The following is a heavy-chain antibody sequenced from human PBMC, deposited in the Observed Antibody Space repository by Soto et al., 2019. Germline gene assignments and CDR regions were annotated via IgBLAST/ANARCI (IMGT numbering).Heavy chain of an antibody. CDR1: GFTSRNYA. V-gene: IGHV3-23*01. CDR3: AKADPSTGPFDY. D-gene: IGHD4-17*01. Sequence: VGSLRLSCAASGFTSRNYAMSWVRRAPGKGLEWVAAISVSGGTIYYADSVKGRFTVSRDNSKNTLYLQMNSLKVEDTALYYCAKADPSTGPFDYWGQGTLVTVSS. CDR2: ISVSGGTI. J-gene: IGHJ4*02.